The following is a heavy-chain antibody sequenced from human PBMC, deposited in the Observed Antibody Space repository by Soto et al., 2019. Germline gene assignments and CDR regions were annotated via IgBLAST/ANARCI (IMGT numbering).Heavy chain of an antibody. Sequence: GGSLRLSCAASGFTFSSYAMSWVRQAPGKGLEWVSAISGSGGSTYYADSVKGRFTISRDNSKNTLYLQMNSLRAEDTAVYYCAKGDSGYYYEGDFFDYWGQGTLVTVSS. J-gene: IGHJ4*02. CDR2: ISGSGGST. CDR1: GFTFSSYA. CDR3: AKGDSGYYYEGDFFDY. D-gene: IGHD3-22*01. V-gene: IGHV3-23*01.